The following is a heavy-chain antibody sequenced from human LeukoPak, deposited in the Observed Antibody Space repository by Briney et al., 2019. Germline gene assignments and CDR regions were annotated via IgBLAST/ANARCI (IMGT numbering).Heavy chain of an antibody. J-gene: IGHJ3*02. V-gene: IGHV1-8*01. CDR1: GYTFTSYD. CDR3: VCGGAFDI. CDR2: MNPNSGNT. Sequence: ASVKVSCKASGYTFTSYDINWVRQATGQGLEWMGWMNPNSGNTGYAQKFQGRVTMTRDTSISTAYMELSRLRSDDTAIYLCVCGGAFDIWGQGTMVTVSS.